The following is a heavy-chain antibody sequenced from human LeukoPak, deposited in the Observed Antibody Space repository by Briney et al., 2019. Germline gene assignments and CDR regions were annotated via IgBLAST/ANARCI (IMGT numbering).Heavy chain of an antibody. CDR2: ISAYNGNT. Sequence: ASVKVSCKASGYTFTSYGISWVRQAPGQGLEWMGWISAYNGNTNYAQKLQGRVTMTTDTSTSTAYMELRSLRSDDTAVYYRARGGSGYYSYYYYGMDVWGQGTTVTVSS. CDR1: GYTFTSYG. D-gene: IGHD3-3*01. V-gene: IGHV1-18*01. CDR3: ARGGSGYYSYYYYGMDV. J-gene: IGHJ6*02.